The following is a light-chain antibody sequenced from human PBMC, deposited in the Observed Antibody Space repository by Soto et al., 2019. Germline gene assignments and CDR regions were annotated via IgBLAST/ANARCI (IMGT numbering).Light chain of an antibody. J-gene: IGLJ3*02. CDR3: AAWDDSLKGV. CDR1: SSNIGSNT. Sequence: QSVLTQPPSASGTPGQRVTISCCGSSSNIGSNTVNWYQQLPGTAPKLLMYANNQRPAGVPDRFSGSKSGTSASLAISGLQFEDEGDYYCAAWDDSLKGVFGGGTKVTVL. CDR2: ANN. V-gene: IGLV1-44*01.